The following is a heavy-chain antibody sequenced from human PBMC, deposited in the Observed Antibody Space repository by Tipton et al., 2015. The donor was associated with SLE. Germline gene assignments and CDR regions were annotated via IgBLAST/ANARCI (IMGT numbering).Heavy chain of an antibody. CDR2: IKQVGGEK. D-gene: IGHD1-26*01. V-gene: IGHV3-7*01. Sequence: SLRLSCAASGFTFSTYWMSWVRQAPGKGLEWVANIKQVGGEKNYADSVKGRLIIFSDNAKNALYLQMSNLRAEDTAVYYCAREGGSTYPSYYFDYWGQGTLVTVSS. CDR1: GFTFSTYW. CDR3: AREGGSTYPSYYFDY. J-gene: IGHJ4*02.